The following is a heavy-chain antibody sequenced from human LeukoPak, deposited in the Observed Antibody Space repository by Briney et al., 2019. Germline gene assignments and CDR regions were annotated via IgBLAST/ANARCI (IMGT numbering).Heavy chain of an antibody. Sequence: SETLSLTSAVYGGSFSGYYWSWIRQPPGKGLEWIGEINHSGSTNYNPSLKSRVTISVDTSKNQFSLKLSSVTAADTAVYYCARGRRSRNYYDSSGYYYPPFDYWGQGTLVTVSS. CDR2: INHSGST. CDR1: GGSFSGYY. V-gene: IGHV4-34*01. D-gene: IGHD3-22*01. CDR3: ARGRRSRNYYDSSGYYYPPFDY. J-gene: IGHJ4*02.